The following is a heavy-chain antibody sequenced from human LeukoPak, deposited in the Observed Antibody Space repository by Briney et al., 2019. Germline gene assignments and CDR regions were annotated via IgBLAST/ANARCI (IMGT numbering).Heavy chain of an antibody. CDR1: GASISSGDDY. D-gene: IGHD4-23*01. V-gene: IGHV4-30-4*01. Sequence: SETLSLTCTVSGASISSGDDYWSWLRQPPGKGREWIGYIYYSGSTYYNPSLKSRVTISVDTSKNQFSLKLSSVTAADTAVYYCAREASDYGGNYFNWFDPWGQGTLVTVSS. CDR3: AREASDYGGNYFNWFDP. J-gene: IGHJ5*02. CDR2: IYYSGST.